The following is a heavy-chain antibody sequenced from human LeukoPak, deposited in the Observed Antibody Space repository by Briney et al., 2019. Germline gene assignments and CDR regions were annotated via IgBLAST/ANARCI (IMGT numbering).Heavy chain of an antibody. V-gene: IGHV4-61*02. CDR1: GGSISSDRFY. J-gene: IGHJ6*03. CDR2: IYTSGST. Sequence: PSETLSLTCTVSGGSISSDRFYWTWVRQPAGKGLEWIGRIYTSGSTNYNPSLKSRVTISVDKSKNQFSLKLSSVTAADTAVYYCARGYCSSTSCLRAGYYYYYYYMDVWGKGTTVTVSS. D-gene: IGHD2-2*01. CDR3: ARGYCSSTSCLRAGYYYYYYYMDV.